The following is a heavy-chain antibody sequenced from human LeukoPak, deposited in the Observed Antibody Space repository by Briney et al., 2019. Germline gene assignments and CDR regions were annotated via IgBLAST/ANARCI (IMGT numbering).Heavy chain of an antibody. V-gene: IGHV4-39*07. CDR1: GGSISSSSYY. Sequence: SETLSLTCTVSGGSISSSSYYWGWIRQPPGKGLEWIGSIYYSGSTYYNPSLKSRVTISVDTSKNQFSLKLSSVTAADTAVYFCARDSGRAPQRRVQFDYWGQGTLVTVSS. CDR3: ARDSGRAPQRRVQFDY. CDR2: IYYSGST. J-gene: IGHJ4*02. D-gene: IGHD5-24*01.